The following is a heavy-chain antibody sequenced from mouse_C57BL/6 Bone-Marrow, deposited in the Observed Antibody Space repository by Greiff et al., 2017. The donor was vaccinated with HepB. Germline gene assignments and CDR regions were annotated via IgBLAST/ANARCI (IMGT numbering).Heavy chain of an antibody. CDR2: IDPNSGGT. CDR3: AREAEYYGSSPYYFDY. D-gene: IGHD1-1*01. Sequence: QVQLQQPGAELVKPGASVKLSCKASGYTFTSYWMHWVKQRPGRGLEWIGRIDPNSGGTKYNEKFKSKATLTVDKPSSTAYMQLSSLTSEDSAVYDCAREAEYYGSSPYYFDYWGQGTTLTVAS. CDR1: GYTFTSYW. J-gene: IGHJ2*01. V-gene: IGHV1-72*01.